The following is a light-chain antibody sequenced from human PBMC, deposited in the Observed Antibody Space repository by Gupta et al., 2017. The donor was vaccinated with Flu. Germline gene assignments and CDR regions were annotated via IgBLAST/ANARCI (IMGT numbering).Light chain of an antibody. J-gene: IGKJ2*03. CDR3: QQYSSDSGYS. CDR1: QSISSC. V-gene: IGKV1-5*03. CDR2: KAS. Sequence: DVQMHQSPSPLSASVGDRVTITCRASQSISSCLYWYQQKPGKAPKLLIYKASTLESGVPSTCIGSGSGTECTLTISCLQPDDFATYYWQQYSSDSGYSFGQGTKLEIK.